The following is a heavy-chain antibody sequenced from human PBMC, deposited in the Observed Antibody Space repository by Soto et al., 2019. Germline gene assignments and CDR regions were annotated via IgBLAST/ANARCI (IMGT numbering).Heavy chain of an antibody. V-gene: IGHV3-11*01. CDR3: ARDSFPYCHTSTRHVEAFDP. J-gene: IGHJ5*02. Sequence: GGSLTLSSAAAGFIFSDFYMSWIRHAPGKGLEWLSYSCFCGNTIYYANSVKALFTVSSDNAKNSLYLQMNSLRVEDTAVYYCARDSFPYCHTSTRHVEAFDPWGQGTVVTVCS. CDR2: SCFCGNTI. CDR1: GFIFSDFY. D-gene: IGHD2-15*01.